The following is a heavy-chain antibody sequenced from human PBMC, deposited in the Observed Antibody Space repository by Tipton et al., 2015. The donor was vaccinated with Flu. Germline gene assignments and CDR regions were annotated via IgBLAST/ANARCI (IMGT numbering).Heavy chain of an antibody. D-gene: IGHD3-22*01. Sequence: TLSLTCTVSGGSISSYYWSWIRQPPGKGLEWIGYIYYSGSTNYNPSLKSRVTISVDASKNQFSLKLSSVTAADTAVYYCARMGRRGLTYYYDSSGVWGQGTLVTVSS. J-gene: IGHJ4*02. CDR2: IYYSGST. V-gene: IGHV4-59*01. CDR1: GGSISSYY. CDR3: ARMGRRGLTYYYDSSGV.